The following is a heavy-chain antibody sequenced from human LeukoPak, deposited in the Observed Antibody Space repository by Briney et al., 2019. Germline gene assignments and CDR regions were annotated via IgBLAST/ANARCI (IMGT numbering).Heavy chain of an antibody. Sequence: SETLSLACAVYGGSFSGYYWSWIRHPPGKGLEWIGEINHSGSTNYNPSLKSRVTISVDTSKNQFSLKLSSVTAADTAVYYCAKGPSGSPIDYWGQGTLVTVSS. CDR3: AKGPSGSPIDY. J-gene: IGHJ4*02. CDR1: GGSFSGYY. CDR2: INHSGST. D-gene: IGHD1-26*01. V-gene: IGHV4-34*01.